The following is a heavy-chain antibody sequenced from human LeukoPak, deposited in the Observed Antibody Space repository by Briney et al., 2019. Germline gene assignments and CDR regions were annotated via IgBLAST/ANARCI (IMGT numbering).Heavy chain of an antibody. CDR1: GFTLSSYG. Sequence: GGSLRLSCVVPGFTLSSYGMHWVRQAPGKGLEWVAFIRYDGSNKYHADSVKGRFTISRDNSKNTLYLQMNSLRAEDTAVYYCAKVIAAMFDYWGQGTLVTVSS. J-gene: IGHJ4*02. D-gene: IGHD2-2*01. CDR3: AKVIAAMFDY. CDR2: IRYDGSNK. V-gene: IGHV3-30*02.